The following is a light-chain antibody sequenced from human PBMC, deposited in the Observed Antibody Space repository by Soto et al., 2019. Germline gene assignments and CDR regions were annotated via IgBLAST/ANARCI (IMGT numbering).Light chain of an antibody. J-gene: IGLJ2*01. Sequence: QSVLTQPPSASGSPGQSVTISCTGTSSDVGAYDYVSWYQQHPGKAPKLMIYEVSQRTSGVPDRFSGSKSGNTASLTISGLQAEDECDYYCSSFAGINNLLFGGGTKVTVL. CDR1: SSDVGAYDY. CDR2: EVS. V-gene: IGLV2-8*01. CDR3: SSFAGINNLL.